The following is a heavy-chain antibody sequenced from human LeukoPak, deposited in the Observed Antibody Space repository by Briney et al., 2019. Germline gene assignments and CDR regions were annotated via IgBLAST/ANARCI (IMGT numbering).Heavy chain of an antibody. CDR1: GFTFSSYA. V-gene: IGHV3-23*01. CDR3: AKAPTYDSSGYYPDDY. CDR2: ISGSGGST. D-gene: IGHD3-22*01. Sequence: GGSLRLSCAASGFTFSSYAMSWVRQAPGKGLEWVSAISGSGGSTYYADSVKGRFTISRDNSKNTLYLQMNSLRAEDTAVYYCAKAPTYDSSGYYPDDYWGQGTLVTVSS. J-gene: IGHJ4*02.